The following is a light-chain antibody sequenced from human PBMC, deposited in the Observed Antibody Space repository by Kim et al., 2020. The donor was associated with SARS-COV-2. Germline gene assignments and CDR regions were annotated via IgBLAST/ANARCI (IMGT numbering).Light chain of an antibody. Sequence: GQSVTISCTGTSSDVGGYNFVSWFQQYPGKAPKLMIYEVNRRPSGVPDRFSGSKSGNTASLTVSGLQAEDEADYYCSSYAGSNNYVFGTGTKVTVL. CDR3: SSYAGSNNYV. CDR1: SSDVGGYNF. V-gene: IGLV2-8*01. J-gene: IGLJ1*01. CDR2: EVN.